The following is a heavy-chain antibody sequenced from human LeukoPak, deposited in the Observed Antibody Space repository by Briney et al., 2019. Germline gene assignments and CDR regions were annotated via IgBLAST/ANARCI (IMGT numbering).Heavy chain of an antibody. CDR1: GFTFSSYV. CDR2: ISGSGDST. Sequence: GGSLRLSCAGSGFTFSSYVMTWVRQAPGKGLEWVSLISGSGDSTYYADSVKGRFTISRGNSRNTLYLQMDSLRAEDTAVYYCAKELIVVVLSILSRPFDYWGQGTLVTVSS. J-gene: IGHJ4*02. D-gene: IGHD2-2*01. CDR3: AKELIVVVLSILSRPFDY. V-gene: IGHV3-23*01.